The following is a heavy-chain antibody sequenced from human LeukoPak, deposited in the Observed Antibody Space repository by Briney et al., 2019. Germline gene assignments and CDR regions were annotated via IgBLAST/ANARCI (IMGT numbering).Heavy chain of an antibody. J-gene: IGHJ4*02. D-gene: IGHD2-21*01. V-gene: IGHV4-38-2*02. CDR2: IYHSGST. Sequence: PSETLSLTCAVSGYSISSGYYWGWIRQPPGKGLEWIGSIYHSGSTYYNPSLKSRVTISVDTSKNQFSLKLSSVTAADTAVYYCARDRAPLRFQSFDYWGQGTLVTVSS. CDR3: ARDRAPLRFQSFDY. CDR1: GYSISSGYY.